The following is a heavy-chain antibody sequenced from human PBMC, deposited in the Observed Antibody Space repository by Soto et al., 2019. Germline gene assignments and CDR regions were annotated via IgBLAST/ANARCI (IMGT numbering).Heavy chain of an antibody. CDR2: MNPNSGNT. D-gene: IGHD2-15*01. Sequence: ASVKVSCKASGYTFTSYDINWVRQATGQGLEWMGWMNPNSGNTGYAQNFPGRLVFSLYTSVSTAYLQISSLKAEDTAVYYCARGGIGYCSGGRCYYDYWGQGALVTVSS. CDR1: GYTFTSYD. CDR3: ARGGIGYCSGGRCYYDY. J-gene: IGHJ4*02. V-gene: IGHV7-4-1*01.